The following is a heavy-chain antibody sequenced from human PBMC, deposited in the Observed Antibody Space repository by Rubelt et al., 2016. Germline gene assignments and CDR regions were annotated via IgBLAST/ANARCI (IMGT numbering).Heavy chain of an antibody. J-gene: IGHJ4*02. V-gene: IGHV3-48*04. D-gene: IGHD1-26*01. CDR1: GFSFSAYS. CDR2: ISSSGSSI. Sequence: EVHLVESGGGLVQPGGSLRLSCAASGFSFSAYSMNWVRQAPGKGPEWVSHISSSGSSIYYADSVKGRFTISRDNAKNSLYLQMNSLRAEDAAVYYCAKDLPSGRVGFWGQGTLVTVSS. CDR3: AKDLPSGRVGF.